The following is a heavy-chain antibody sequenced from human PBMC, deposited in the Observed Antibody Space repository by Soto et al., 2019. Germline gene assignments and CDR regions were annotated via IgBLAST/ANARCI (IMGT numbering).Heavy chain of an antibody. D-gene: IGHD4-17*01. CDR1: GGSISSSSYY. CDR3: ARHIPDGDYVIANWFGT. J-gene: IGHJ5*02. Sequence: RSLTCTVSGGSISSSSYYWGWIRQPPGKGLEWIGSIYYSGSTYYNPSLKSRVTISVDTSKNQFSLKLSSVTAADTAVYYCARHIPDGDYVIANWFGTWGQGTPVTVSS. V-gene: IGHV4-39*01. CDR2: IYYSGST.